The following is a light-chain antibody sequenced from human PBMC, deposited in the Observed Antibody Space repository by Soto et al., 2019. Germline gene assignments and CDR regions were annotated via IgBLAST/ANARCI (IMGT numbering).Light chain of an antibody. CDR1: QSISSW. Sequence: DIQMTQSPSTLSASVGDRVTITCRSSQSISSWLAWYQQKPGKAPKLLIYDASSLESGVPSRFSGSGSGTECTLTISRLQPDDFATYSCQKYNSYPETVGQGTKVEIK. CDR3: QKYNSYPET. CDR2: DAS. J-gene: IGKJ1*01. V-gene: IGKV1-5*01.